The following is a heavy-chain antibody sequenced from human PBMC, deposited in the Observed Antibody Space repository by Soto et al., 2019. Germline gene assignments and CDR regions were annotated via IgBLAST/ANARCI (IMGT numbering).Heavy chain of an antibody. CDR3: AKGVYDYIWGSYRYTPSYYYYYYMDV. J-gene: IGHJ6*03. Sequence: PGGSLRLSCAASGFTFSSYAMSWVRQAPGKGLEWVSAISGSGGSTYYADSVKGRFTISRDNSKNTLYLQMNSLRAEDTAVYYCAKGVYDYIWGSYRYTPSYYYYYYMDVWGKGTTVTVSS. CDR1: GFTFSSYA. D-gene: IGHD3-16*02. CDR2: ISGSGGST. V-gene: IGHV3-23*01.